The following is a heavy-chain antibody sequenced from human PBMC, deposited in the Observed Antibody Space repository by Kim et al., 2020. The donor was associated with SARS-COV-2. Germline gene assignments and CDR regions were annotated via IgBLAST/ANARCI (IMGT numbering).Heavy chain of an antibody. CDR3: ATRGYSYGGFDY. Sequence: SETLSLTCAVSGGSISSSNWWSWVRQPPGKGLEWIGEIYHSGSTNYNPSLKSRVTISVDKSKNQFSLKLSSVTAADTAVYYCATRGYSYGGFDYWGQGTLVTVSS. J-gene: IGHJ4*02. CDR2: IYHSGST. CDR1: GGSISSSNW. V-gene: IGHV4-4*02. D-gene: IGHD5-18*01.